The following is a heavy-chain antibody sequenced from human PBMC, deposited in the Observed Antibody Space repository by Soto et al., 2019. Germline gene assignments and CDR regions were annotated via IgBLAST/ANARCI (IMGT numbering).Heavy chain of an antibody. J-gene: IGHJ4*02. CDR2: IWYDGSNK. Sequence: QVQLVESGGGVVQPGRSLRLSCAASGFTFSSYGMHWVRQAPGKGLEWVAVIWYDGSNKYYADSVKGRFTISRDNCKNTLYLQMNSLRSEATAVYYCARSPGCIVVVPADPGYFDYWGLGTLVTVSS. V-gene: IGHV3-33*01. D-gene: IGHD2-2*01. CDR1: GFTFSSYG. CDR3: ARSPGCIVVVPADPGYFDY.